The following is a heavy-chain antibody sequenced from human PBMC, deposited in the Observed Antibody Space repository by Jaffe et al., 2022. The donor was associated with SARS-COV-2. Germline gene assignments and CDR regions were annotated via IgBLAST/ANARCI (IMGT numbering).Heavy chain of an antibody. CDR2: IYTTGIT. CDR3: AREFSDFWSDSYSKTPKYGLDV. Sequence: QVQLLESGPGLVKPSQTLSLTCTVSGGSVSGGSCFWSWVRQPAGKGLEWIGRIYTTGITNYNPSFMGRVTISKDTSMNQFSLKLTSVTAADTAVYYCAREFSDFWSDSYSKTPKYGLDVWGLGTTVTVSS. CDR1: GGSVSGGSCF. D-gene: IGHD3-3*01. J-gene: IGHJ6*02. V-gene: IGHV4-61*02.